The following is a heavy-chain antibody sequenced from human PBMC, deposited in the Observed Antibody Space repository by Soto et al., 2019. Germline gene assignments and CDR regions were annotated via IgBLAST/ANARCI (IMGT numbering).Heavy chain of an antibody. Sequence: QVQLVQSGAEVKKPGSSVKVSCKASGGTFSSHVFNWVRQAPGQGLEWMGGIMPIIGTANYAQKFQGRVTITADESTSTAYMELSSLRSXDTXXXXXXXXXEFRDGNISHLDYWGQXTXXX. CDR2: IMPIIGTA. CDR3: XXXXEFRDGNISHLDY. V-gene: IGHV1-69*01. CDR1: GGTFSSHV. D-gene: IGHD3-10*01. J-gene: IGHJ4*02.